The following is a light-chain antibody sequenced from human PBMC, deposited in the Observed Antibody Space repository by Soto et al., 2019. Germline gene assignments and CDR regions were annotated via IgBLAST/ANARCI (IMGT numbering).Light chain of an antibody. CDR1: ESISSW. CDR3: QQYNTYPLT. CDR2: KAS. Sequence: DIRMTQSPSTLSASVGDRVSITCRASESISSWLAWYQQKPGKAPKILINKASNLESGVPSRFSGSGSGTEVTLTISSLQPDDFASYYCQQYNTYPLTFGGGTKVEIK. V-gene: IGKV1-5*03. J-gene: IGKJ4*01.